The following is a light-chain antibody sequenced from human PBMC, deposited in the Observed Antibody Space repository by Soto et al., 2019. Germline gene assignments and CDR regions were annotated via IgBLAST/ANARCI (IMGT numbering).Light chain of an antibody. CDR1: SSDVGGYNY. CDR2: DVS. CDR3: SSYTSSSTL. V-gene: IGLV2-14*01. J-gene: IGLJ2*01. Sequence: QSALTQPASVSGSPGQSITISCTGTSSDVGGYNYVSWYQQHPGKPPKLMIYDVSNRPSGVSNRFSGSKSGNTASLTISGLQAEDEADYYCSSYTSSSTLFGGGTQLT.